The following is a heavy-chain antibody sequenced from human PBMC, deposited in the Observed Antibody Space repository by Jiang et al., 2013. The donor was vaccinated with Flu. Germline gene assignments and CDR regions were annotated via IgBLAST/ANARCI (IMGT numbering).Heavy chain of an antibody. Sequence: SGSGLVKPSQTLSLTCTVSGGSISSGGYYWSWIRQHPGKGLEWIGYIYYSGSTYYNPSLKSRVTISVDTSKKQFSLKLSSVTAADTAVYYCARAGRGGSGYDYFYYYYGMDVWGPRGPRVTGLL. CDR3: ARAGRGGSGYDYFYYYYGMDV. CDR2: IYYSGST. CDR1: GGSISSGGYY. D-gene: IGHD5-12*01. V-gene: IGHV4-31*03. J-gene: IGHJ6*01.